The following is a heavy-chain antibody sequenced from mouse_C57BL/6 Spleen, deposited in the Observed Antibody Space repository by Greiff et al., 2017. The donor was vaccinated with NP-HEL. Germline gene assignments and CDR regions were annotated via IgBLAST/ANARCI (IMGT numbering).Heavy chain of an antibody. V-gene: IGHV10-3*01. D-gene: IGHD1-1*01. CDR1: GFTFNTYA. J-gene: IGHJ1*03. CDR3: VRGDYYGSLYWYFDV. Sequence: EVQLVESGGGLVQPKGSLKLSCAASGFTFNTYAMHWVRQAPGKGLEWVARIRSKSSNYATYYADSVKDRFTISRDDSQSMLYLQMNNLKTEDTAMYYCVRGDYYGSLYWYFDVWGTGTTVTVSS. CDR2: IRSKSSNYAT.